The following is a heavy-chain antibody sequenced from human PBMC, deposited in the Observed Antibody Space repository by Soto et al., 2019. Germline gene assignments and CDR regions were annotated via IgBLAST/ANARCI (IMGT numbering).Heavy chain of an antibody. D-gene: IGHD1-26*01. CDR3: ATMPPVGGYYYYGMDV. CDR2: IIPIFGTA. V-gene: IGHV1-69*12. CDR1: GGTFSSYA. J-gene: IGHJ6*02. Sequence: QVQLVQSGAAVKKPGSSVKVSCKASGGTFSSYAISWVRQAPGQGLEWMGGIIPIFGTANYAQKFQGRVTITADESTSTAYMELSSLRSEDTAVYYCATMPPVGGYYYYGMDVWGQGTTVTVSS.